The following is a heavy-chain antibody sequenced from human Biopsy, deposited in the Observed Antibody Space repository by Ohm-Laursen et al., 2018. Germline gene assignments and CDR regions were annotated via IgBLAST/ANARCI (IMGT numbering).Heavy chain of an antibody. Sequence: VKVSCKVSGYTFTTYGISWVRQAPGQGLEWMGWISPYNGNTDSAQKVQGRVTMTTDTSTSTVYMELRSLRSDDTAVYYCARDRRTISGVLTDFDYWGQGTLVTVSS. D-gene: IGHD3-3*01. CDR3: ARDRRTISGVLTDFDY. CDR2: ISPYNGNT. CDR1: GYTFTTYG. V-gene: IGHV1-18*01. J-gene: IGHJ4*02.